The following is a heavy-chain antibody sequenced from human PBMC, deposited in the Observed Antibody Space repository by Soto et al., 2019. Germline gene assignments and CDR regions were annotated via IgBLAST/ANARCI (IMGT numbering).Heavy chain of an antibody. V-gene: IGHV3-30*18. CDR1: GFTFSSYG. CDR3: AKEEGDIWQLVRYFDY. J-gene: IGHJ4*02. CDR2: ISYDGSNK. Sequence: GGSLRLSCAASGFTFSSYGMHWVRQAPGKGLEWVAVISYDGSNKYYADSVKGRFTISRDNSKNTLYLQMNSLRAEDTAVYYCAKEEGDIWQLVRYFDYWGQGTLVTVSS. D-gene: IGHD6-6*01.